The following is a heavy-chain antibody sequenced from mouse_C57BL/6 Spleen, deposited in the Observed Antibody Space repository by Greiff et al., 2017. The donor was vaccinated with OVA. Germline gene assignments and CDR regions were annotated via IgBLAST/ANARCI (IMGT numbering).Heavy chain of an antibody. Sequence: EVQLQQSGPGLVKPSQSLSLTCSVTGYSITSGYYWNWIRQFPGNKLEWMGYISYDGSNNYNPSLKNRISITRDTSKNQFFLKLNSVTTEDTATYYCAREIYYGNSWYFDVWGTGTTVTVSS. CDR1: GYSITSGYY. V-gene: IGHV3-6*01. CDR3: AREIYYGNSWYFDV. J-gene: IGHJ1*03. CDR2: ISYDGSN. D-gene: IGHD2-1*01.